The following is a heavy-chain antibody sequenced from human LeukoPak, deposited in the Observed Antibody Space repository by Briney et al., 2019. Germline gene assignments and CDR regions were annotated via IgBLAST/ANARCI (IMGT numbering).Heavy chain of an antibody. D-gene: IGHD3-10*01. Sequence: GGSLRLSCAASGFTFSSYSMNWVRQAPGKGLEWVSSISSSSSYIYYADSVKGRFTISRGNAKNSLYLQMNSLRAEDTAVYYCARPTGVYYYYMDVWGKGTTVTISS. J-gene: IGHJ6*03. CDR3: ARPTGVYYYYMDV. CDR2: ISSSSSYI. CDR1: GFTFSSYS. V-gene: IGHV3-21*01.